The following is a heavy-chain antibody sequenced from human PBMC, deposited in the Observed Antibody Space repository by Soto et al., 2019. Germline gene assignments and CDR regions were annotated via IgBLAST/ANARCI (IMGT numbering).Heavy chain of an antibody. V-gene: IGHV4-59*08. CDR3: ARQVLTSFDY. J-gene: IGHJ4*02. CDR2: IYYSGST. D-gene: IGHD2-8*02. CDR1: GDSISSYY. Sequence: SETLSLTCTVSGDSISSYYWSWIRQPPGKGLEWIGYIYYSGSTNYNPSLKSRVTISVDTSKNQFSLKLSSVTAADTAVYYCARQVLTSFDYWGQGTLVTVSS.